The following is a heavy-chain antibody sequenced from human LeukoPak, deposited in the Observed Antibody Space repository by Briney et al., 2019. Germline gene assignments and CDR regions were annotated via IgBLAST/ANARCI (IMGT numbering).Heavy chain of an antibody. Sequence: SETLSLTCTVSGYSISSGYYWGWIRQPPGKGLEWIGSIYHSGSTYYDPSLKSRVTISVDTSKNQFSLKLSSVTAADTAVYYCARRRGYDSSGYYYWGQGTLVTVSS. CDR2: IYHSGST. CDR3: ARRRGYDSSGYYY. CDR1: GYSISSGYY. J-gene: IGHJ4*02. D-gene: IGHD3-22*01. V-gene: IGHV4-38-2*02.